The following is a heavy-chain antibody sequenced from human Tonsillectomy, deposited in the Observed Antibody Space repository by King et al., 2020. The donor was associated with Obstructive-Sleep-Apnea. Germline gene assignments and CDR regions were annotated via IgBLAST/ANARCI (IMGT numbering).Heavy chain of an antibody. CDR3: AKSGIGDNFRGAAAGPEFDY. J-gene: IGHJ4*02. D-gene: IGHD6-13*01. CDR1: RFTFSSYA. Sequence: VQLVESGGGLVQPGGSLRLSCAASRFTFSSYAMSWVRQAPGKGLEWVSAISGRGYNTYYADSVKGRFTISRDSSKNTLYLQMDSLRAEDTAVYYCAKSGIGDNFRGAAAGPEFDYWGQGTLVTVSS. CDR2: ISGRGYNT. V-gene: IGHV3-23*04.